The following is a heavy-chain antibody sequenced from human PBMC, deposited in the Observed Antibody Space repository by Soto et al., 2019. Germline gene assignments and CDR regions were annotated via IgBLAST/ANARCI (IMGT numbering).Heavy chain of an antibody. D-gene: IGHD3-3*01. CDR3: ARPTIFGVVIHYYYYGMDV. V-gene: IGHV1-18*01. Sequence: ASVKVSCKASGYTFTSYVISWVRHAPGQGLEWMGWISAYNGNTNYAQKLQGRVTMTTDTSTSTAYMELRSLRSDDTAVYYCARPTIFGVVIHYYYYGMDVWGQGTTVTVSS. CDR2: ISAYNGNT. J-gene: IGHJ6*02. CDR1: GYTFTSYV.